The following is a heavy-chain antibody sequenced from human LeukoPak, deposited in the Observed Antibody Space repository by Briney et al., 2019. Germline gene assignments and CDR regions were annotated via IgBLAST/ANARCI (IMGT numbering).Heavy chain of an antibody. CDR3: ARQSPPVVPAAMPWFDP. V-gene: IGHV7-4-1*02. Sequence: GASVKVSCKASGYTFTSYAMNWVRQAPGQGLEWMGWINTNTGNPTYAQGFTGRFVFSLDTSVSTAYLQISSLKAEDTAVYYCARQSPPVVPAAMPWFDPWGQGTLVTVSS. D-gene: IGHD2-2*01. J-gene: IGHJ5*02. CDR1: GYTFTSYA. CDR2: INTNTGNP.